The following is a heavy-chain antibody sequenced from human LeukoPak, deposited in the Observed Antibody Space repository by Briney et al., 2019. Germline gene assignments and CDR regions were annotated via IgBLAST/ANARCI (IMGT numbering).Heavy chain of an antibody. CDR2: ISSSSSTI. V-gene: IGHV3-48*01. D-gene: IGHD3-16*01. CDR3: ARDWGGSGSFYFDY. Sequence: GGSLRLSCAASGFTFSSYSMNWVRQAPGKGLEWVSYISSSSSTIYYADSVKGRFTISRDNAKNSLYLQMNSLRAEDTAVYYCARDWGGSGSFYFDYWGQGTLVTVSS. J-gene: IGHJ4*02. CDR1: GFTFSSYS.